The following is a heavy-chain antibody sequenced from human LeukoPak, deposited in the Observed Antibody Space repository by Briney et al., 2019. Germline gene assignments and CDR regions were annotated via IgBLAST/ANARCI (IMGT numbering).Heavy chain of an antibody. CDR3: AKDYPFDYYYGSGGYFLY. CDR1: GFTFSSYG. D-gene: IGHD3-22*01. J-gene: IGHJ4*02. V-gene: IGHV3-30*18. Sequence: GGSLRLSCAASGFTFSSYGMHWVRQAPGKGLEWVAVISYDGSNKDYADSVKGRFTISRDNSKNTLYVQMNSLRAEDTALYYGAKDYPFDYYYGSGGYFLYWGQGTLVTVSS. CDR2: ISYDGSNK.